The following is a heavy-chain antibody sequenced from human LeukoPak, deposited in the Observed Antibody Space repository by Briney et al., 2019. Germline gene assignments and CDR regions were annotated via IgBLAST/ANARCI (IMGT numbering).Heavy chain of an antibody. Sequence: SETLSLTCTVSGGSISSGSYYWSWIRQPAGKGLEWIGRIYTSGSTNYNPSLKSRVTISVDTSKNQFSLKLSSVTAADTAVYYCAREGYSGYDYVPFFDYWGQGTLVTVSS. J-gene: IGHJ4*02. CDR1: GGSISSGSYY. V-gene: IGHV4-61*02. D-gene: IGHD5-12*01. CDR3: AREGYSGYDYVPFFDY. CDR2: IYTSGST.